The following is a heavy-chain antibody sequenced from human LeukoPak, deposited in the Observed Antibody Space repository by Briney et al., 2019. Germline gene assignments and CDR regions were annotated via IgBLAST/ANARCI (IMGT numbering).Heavy chain of an antibody. V-gene: IGHV4-59*08. CDR1: GGSLSSYY. CDR2: MFYSGST. Sequence: SETLSLTRSVSGGSLSSYYWSWIRQPPGKGLEWIGHMFYSGSTKYNPSLKSRITISVDTSKNLFSLKVFSGTAADTAVYYCARHFATVTPYYYFGLDVWGQGTTVTVSS. CDR3: ARHFATVTPYYYFGLDV. J-gene: IGHJ6*02. D-gene: IGHD4-11*01.